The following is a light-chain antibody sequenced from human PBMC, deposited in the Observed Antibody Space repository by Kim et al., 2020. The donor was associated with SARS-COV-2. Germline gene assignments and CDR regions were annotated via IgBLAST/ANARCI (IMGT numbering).Light chain of an antibody. CDR1: QGISNY. Sequence: SVGDRVTLTGRASQGISNYLAWYQQKPGKVPKLLIYAASTLQSGVPSRFSGSGSGTDFTLTISSLQPEDVATYYCQKYNSAPPLTFGGGTKVDIK. J-gene: IGKJ4*01. CDR3: QKYNSAPPLT. V-gene: IGKV1-27*01. CDR2: AAS.